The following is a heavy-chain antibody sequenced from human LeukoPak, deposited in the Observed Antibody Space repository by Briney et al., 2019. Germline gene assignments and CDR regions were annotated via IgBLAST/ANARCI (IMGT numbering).Heavy chain of an antibody. D-gene: IGHD5-18*01. J-gene: IGHJ4*02. Sequence: SVKVSCKASGGTFSSYAISWVRQAPGQGLEWMGGIIPIFGTANYAQKFQGRVTITADESTSTAYMELSSLRSEDTAVYYCARDRGAYSYGQVDFDYWGQGTLVTVSS. CDR3: ARDRGAYSYGQVDFDY. CDR1: GGTFSSYA. V-gene: IGHV1-69*13. CDR2: IIPIFGTA.